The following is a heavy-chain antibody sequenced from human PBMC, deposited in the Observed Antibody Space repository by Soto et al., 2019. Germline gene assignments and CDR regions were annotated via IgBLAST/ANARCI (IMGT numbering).Heavy chain of an antibody. CDR3: ASEGVSSIAARDY. V-gene: IGHV3-21*01. Sequence: GGSLRLSCAASGFTFRSYSMNWVRQAPGKGLEWVSSISSSSSYIYYADLVKGRFTISRDNAKNSLYLQMNSLRAEYTAVYYCASEGVSSIAARDYWGQGTLVTVSS. J-gene: IGHJ4*02. D-gene: IGHD6-6*01. CDR2: ISSSSSYI. CDR1: GFTFRSYS.